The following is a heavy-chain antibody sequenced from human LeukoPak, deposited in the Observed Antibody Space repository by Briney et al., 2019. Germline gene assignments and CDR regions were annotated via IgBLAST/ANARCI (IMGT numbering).Heavy chain of an antibody. Sequence: GGSLRLSCAASGFTFSSYSMNWVRQAPGKGLEWVSSISSSSSYIYYADSVRGRFTISRDNAKNSLYLQMNSLRAEDTAVYYCARDRCSTTSSYFQHWGQGTLVTVSS. V-gene: IGHV3-21*01. J-gene: IGHJ1*01. CDR3: ARDRCSTTSSYFQH. CDR1: GFTFSSYS. D-gene: IGHD2-2*01. CDR2: ISSSSSYI.